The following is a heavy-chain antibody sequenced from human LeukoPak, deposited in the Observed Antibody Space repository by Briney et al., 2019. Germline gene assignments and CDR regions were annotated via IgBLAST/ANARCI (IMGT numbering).Heavy chain of an antibody. CDR2: INHSGST. V-gene: IGHV4-34*01. J-gene: IGHJ3*02. CDR3: AILSDAFDI. D-gene: IGHD3-3*01. CDR1: GGSFSGYY. Sequence: SETLSLTCAVYGGSFSGYYWSWIRQPPGKGLEWIGEINHSGSTNYNPSLKSRVTISVDTSKNQFSLKLSSVTAADTAVYYCAILSDAFDIWGQGKMVTVSS.